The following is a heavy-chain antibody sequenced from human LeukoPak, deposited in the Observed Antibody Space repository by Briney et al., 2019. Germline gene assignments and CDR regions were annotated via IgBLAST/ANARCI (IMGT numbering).Heavy chain of an antibody. V-gene: IGHV3-7*05. CDR2: IQQDGSEK. D-gene: IGHD5-18*01. J-gene: IGHJ4*02. CDR3: ARLMRGYSYGFIDY. CDR1: GFTFSNYW. Sequence: GGSLRLSCAAPGFTFSNYWMSWVRQAPGKGLEWVANIQQDGSEKYYVDSVKGRFTISRDNAKNSLYLQMNSLRAEDTAVYYCARLMRGYSYGFIDYWGQGTLVTVSS.